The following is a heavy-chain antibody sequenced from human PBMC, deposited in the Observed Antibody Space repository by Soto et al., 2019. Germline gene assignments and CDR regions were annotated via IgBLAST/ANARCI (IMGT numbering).Heavy chain of an antibody. CDR2: IVVGSGNT. Sequence: SVKVSCKASGFTFTSSAVQWVRQARGQRLEWIGWIVVGSGNTNYAQKFQERVTITRDMSTSTAYMELSSLRSEDTAVYYCAAERGGDFWSGYYKDYYGMDVWGQGTTVTVSS. CDR1: GFTFTSSA. J-gene: IGHJ6*02. V-gene: IGHV1-58*01. CDR3: AAERGGDFWSGYYKDYYGMDV. D-gene: IGHD3-3*01.